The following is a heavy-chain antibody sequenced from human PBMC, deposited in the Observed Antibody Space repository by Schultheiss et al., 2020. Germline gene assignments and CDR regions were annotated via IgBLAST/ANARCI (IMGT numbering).Heavy chain of an antibody. Sequence: ASVKVSCKASGYTFTSYGISWVRQAPGQGLEWMGWISAYNGNTNYAQKLQGRVTMTTDTSTSTAYMELRSLRSDDTAVYYCARDPEAGSSWYSALGYFDLWGQGTLVTVSS. V-gene: IGHV1-18*01. J-gene: IGHJ4*02. CDR2: ISAYNGNT. CDR1: GYTFTSYG. D-gene: IGHD6-13*01. CDR3: ARDPEAGSSWYSALGYFDL.